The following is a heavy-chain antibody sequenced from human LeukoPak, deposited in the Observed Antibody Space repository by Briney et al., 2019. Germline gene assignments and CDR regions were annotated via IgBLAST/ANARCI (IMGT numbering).Heavy chain of an antibody. D-gene: IGHD6-6*01. Sequence: VGSLRLSCAASGFTFSSYSMNWVRQAPGKGLEWVSSISSSSSYIYYADSVKGRFTISRDNAKNSLYLQMNSLRAEDTAVYYCASPLSLPKYSSSHDFDYWGQGTLVTVSS. CDR2: ISSSSSYI. J-gene: IGHJ4*02. V-gene: IGHV3-21*01. CDR3: ASPLSLPKYSSSHDFDY. CDR1: GFTFSSYS.